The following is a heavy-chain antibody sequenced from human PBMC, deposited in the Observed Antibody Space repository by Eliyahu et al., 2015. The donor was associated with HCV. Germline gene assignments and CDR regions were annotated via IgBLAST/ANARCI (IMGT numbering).Heavy chain of an antibody. CDR1: GFTFSNAW. V-gene: IGHV3-15*01. D-gene: IGHD1-26*01. CDR3: TTDGVVGATNDAFDI. J-gene: IGHJ3*02. CDR2: IKSKTDGGTT. Sequence: EVQLVESGGGLVKPGGSLRLSCAASGFTFSNAWMSWVRQAPGKGLEWVGRIKSKTDGGTTDYAAPVKGRFTISRDDSKNTLYLQMNSLKTEDTAVYYCTTDGVVGATNDAFDIWGQGTMVTVSS.